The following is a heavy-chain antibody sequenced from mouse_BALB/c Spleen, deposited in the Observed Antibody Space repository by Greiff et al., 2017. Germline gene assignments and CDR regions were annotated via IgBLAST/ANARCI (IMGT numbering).Heavy chain of an antibody. CDR1: GFTFSDYY. CDR2: ISDGGSYT. D-gene: IGHD1-1*01. V-gene: IGHV5-4*02. CDR3: ARDMGYYGSSLFAD. Sequence: EVQLVESGGGLVKPGGSLKLSCAASGFTFSDYYMYWVRQTPEKRLEWVATISDGGSYTYYPDSVKGRFTITRDNAKNNLYLQLSSLKSEDTAMYYCARDMGYYGSSLFADWGQGTLVTVSA. J-gene: IGHJ3*01.